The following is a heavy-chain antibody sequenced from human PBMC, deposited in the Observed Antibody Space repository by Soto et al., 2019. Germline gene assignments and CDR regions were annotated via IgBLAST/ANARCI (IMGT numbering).Heavy chain of an antibody. CDR1: GYTFTSYA. CDR2: INAGNGNT. CDR3: ARPEHSTCWFRLHY. V-gene: IGHV1-3*01. J-gene: IGHJ4*02. D-gene: IGHD6-19*01. Sequence: ASVKVSCKASGYTFTSYAMHWVRQAPGQRLEWMGWINAGNGNTKYSQKFQGRVTITRDTSASTAYMELSSVRSEDTAVYYCARPEHSTCWFRLHYWGQGTLVTVSS.